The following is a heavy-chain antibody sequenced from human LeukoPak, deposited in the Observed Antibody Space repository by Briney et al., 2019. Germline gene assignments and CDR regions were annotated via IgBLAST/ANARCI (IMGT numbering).Heavy chain of an antibody. CDR2: IYPADSDT. Sequence: GESLKISCKGSGYSFTSYWIGWVRQMPGKGLEWMGIIYPADSDTRYSPSFQGQVTISADKSISTAYLQWSSLKASDTAMYYCARHVFHSDCITMIVVAPFDYWGQGTLVTVSS. CDR1: GYSFTSYW. V-gene: IGHV5-51*01. D-gene: IGHD3-22*01. CDR3: ARHVFHSDCITMIVVAPFDY. J-gene: IGHJ4*02.